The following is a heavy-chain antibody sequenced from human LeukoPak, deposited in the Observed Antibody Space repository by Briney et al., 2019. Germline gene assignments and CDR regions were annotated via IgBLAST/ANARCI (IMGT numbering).Heavy chain of an antibody. CDR3: AKGSGWYVS. V-gene: IGHV3-30*04. CDR1: GFTFSSYA. J-gene: IGHJ5*02. CDR2: ISYDGSNK. Sequence: GRSLRLSCAASGFTFSSYAMHWVRQAPGKGLEWVAVISYDGSNKYYADSVKGRFTISRDNSKNTLYLQMNSLRAEDTAVYYCAKGSGWYVSWGQGTLVTVSS. D-gene: IGHD6-19*01.